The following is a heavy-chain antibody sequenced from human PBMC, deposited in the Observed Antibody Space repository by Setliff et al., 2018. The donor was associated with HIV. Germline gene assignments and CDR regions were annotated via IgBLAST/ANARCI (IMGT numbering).Heavy chain of an antibody. CDR3: GRVTYSSGQRGIDL. Sequence: LSLSCAASGFTFSSYWMHWVRQPPGKGLVWVSRISGDGANTDAADSVKGRFTVSRDNAKNTMYLEMKSLRADDTAVYYCGRVTYSSGQRGIDLWGQGTLVTVSS. J-gene: IGHJ5*02. D-gene: IGHD3-22*01. CDR1: GFTFSSYW. CDR2: ISGDGANT. V-gene: IGHV3-74*01.